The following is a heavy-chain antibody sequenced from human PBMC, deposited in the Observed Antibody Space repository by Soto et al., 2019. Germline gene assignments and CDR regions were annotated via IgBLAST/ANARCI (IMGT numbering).Heavy chain of an antibody. D-gene: IGHD1-1*01. CDR3: ARDLWVEPELYYYGMDV. V-gene: IGHV4-30-4*01. CDR1: GDSISSADYY. CDR2: IFYSGTT. J-gene: IGHJ6*02. Sequence: SEILSLTCTVSGDSISSADYYWSWIRQTPGKGLEWIGHIFYSGTTYYNPSLKTRLTISVDTSKNHFSLRLTSVTAADTAVYYCARDLWVEPELYYYGMDVWGQGTTVTVSS.